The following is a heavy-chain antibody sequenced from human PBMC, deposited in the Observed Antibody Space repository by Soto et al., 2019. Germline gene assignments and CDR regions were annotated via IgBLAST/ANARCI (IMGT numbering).Heavy chain of an antibody. CDR3: TTDPGDYEDF. V-gene: IGHV3-15*01. D-gene: IGHD4-17*01. Sequence: GGSLRLSCATSGINFINACMSWVRQAPGKGLEWVGRIKNRVDGGTADYAAPVRGRLTISRDDSKNTLFLQMDRLEVEDTAVYYCTTDPGDYEDFWGQGTLVTVSS. J-gene: IGHJ4*02. CDR2: IKNRVDGGTA. CDR1: GINFINAC.